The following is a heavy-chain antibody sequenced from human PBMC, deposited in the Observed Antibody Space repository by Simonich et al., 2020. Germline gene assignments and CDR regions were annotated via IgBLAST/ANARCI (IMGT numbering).Heavy chain of an antibody. V-gene: IGHV4-34*01. D-gene: IGHD1-26*01. CDR1: GGSFSGYY. J-gene: IGHJ4*02. Sequence: QVQLQQWGAGLLKPSETLSLTCAVYGGSFSGYYMGWIRQPPGKGLEWIGEIKHSGTTNYNPALKGLVTISVDTSKNQFSLKLSYVTAADTAVYYCARGLIGGSYYYWGQGTLVTVSS. CDR3: ARGLIGGSYYY. CDR2: IKHSGTT.